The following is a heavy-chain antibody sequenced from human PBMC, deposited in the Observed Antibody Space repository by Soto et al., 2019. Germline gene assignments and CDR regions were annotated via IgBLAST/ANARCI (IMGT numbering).Heavy chain of an antibody. V-gene: IGHV3-23*01. CDR1: GFPFSSYA. Sequence: EVPLLESGGDLVQPGGSLRLSCAASGFPFSSYAMTWVRQAPGKGLEWVSAISGSADSTYYADSVKGRFTISRDNSMNTLYLQMSGLRAEDTAIYYCAVVVSMIRGPFDYWGQGTLVTVSS. CDR2: ISGSADST. J-gene: IGHJ4*02. D-gene: IGHD3-10*01. CDR3: AVVVSMIRGPFDY.